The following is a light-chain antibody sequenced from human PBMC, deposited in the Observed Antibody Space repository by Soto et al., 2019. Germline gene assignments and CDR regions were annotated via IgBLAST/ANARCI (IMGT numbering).Light chain of an antibody. Sequence: EIVLTQSPGTLSLSPGERATLYCRASQSVGSNYLAWYQQKPGQAPRLLIYGASTRATDVPDRFSGSGSGADFTLTISRLEPEDFAVYYCQQYGSSPPRTFGQGTKVDIK. CDR2: GAS. V-gene: IGKV3-20*01. CDR1: QSVGSNY. J-gene: IGKJ1*01. CDR3: QQYGSSPPRT.